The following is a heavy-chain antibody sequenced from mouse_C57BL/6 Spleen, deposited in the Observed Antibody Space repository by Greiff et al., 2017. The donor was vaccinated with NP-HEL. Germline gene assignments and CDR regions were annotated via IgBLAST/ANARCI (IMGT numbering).Heavy chain of an antibody. V-gene: IGHV5-17*01. CDR1: GFTFSDYG. CDR2: ISSGSSTI. D-gene: IGHD2-3*01. CDR3: ARIIYDGYYGYFDY. J-gene: IGHJ2*01. Sequence: DVQLVESGGGLVKPGGSLKLSCAASGFTFSDYGMHWVRQAPEKGLEWVAYISSGSSTISYADTVKGRFTISRDNAKNTLFLQMTSLRSEDTAMYYCARIIYDGYYGYFDYWGQGTTLTVSS.